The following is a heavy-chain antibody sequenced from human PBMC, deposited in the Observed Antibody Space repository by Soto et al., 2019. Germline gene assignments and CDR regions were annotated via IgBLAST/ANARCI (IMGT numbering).Heavy chain of an antibody. CDR2: ISAYNGNT. Sequence: QVQLVQSGAEVKKPGASVKVSCKASGYTFTSYGISWVRQAPGQGLEWMGWISAYNGNTNYAQKFQGRVTMTTDTSTSTAYMELRRLRSDDTAVYYCARDYYGSGRLYYFDYWGQGTLVTVSS. V-gene: IGHV1-18*01. J-gene: IGHJ4*02. CDR3: ARDYYGSGRLYYFDY. D-gene: IGHD3-10*01. CDR1: GYTFTSYG.